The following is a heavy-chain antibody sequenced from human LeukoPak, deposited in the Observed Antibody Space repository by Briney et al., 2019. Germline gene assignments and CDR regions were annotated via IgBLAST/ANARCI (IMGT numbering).Heavy chain of an antibody. Sequence: SVKVSCKASGGTFSSYAISWVRQAPGQGLEWMGGIIPIFGTANYAQKFQGRVTITADESTSTAYMELSSLRSEDTAVYYCARDAFRYVILTGYQVAEYYFDYWGQGTLVTVSS. CDR3: ARDAFRYVILTGYQVAEYYFDY. CDR2: IIPIFGTA. V-gene: IGHV1-69*13. CDR1: GGTFSSYA. J-gene: IGHJ4*02. D-gene: IGHD3-9*01.